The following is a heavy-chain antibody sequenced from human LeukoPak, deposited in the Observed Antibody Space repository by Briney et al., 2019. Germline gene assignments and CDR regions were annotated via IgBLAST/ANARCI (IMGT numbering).Heavy chain of an antibody. D-gene: IGHD3-22*01. CDR1: GYTFTGYY. V-gene: IGHV1-2*02. CDR3: AREAAGYYDSSAYLFD. J-gene: IGHJ4*02. Sequence: ASVKVSCKASGYTFTGYYMHWVRQAPGQGLEWMGWINPNSGGTNYAQKFQGRVTMTRDTSISTVYMELSRLRSDDTAVYYFAREAAGYYDSSAYLFDWGQGTLVTVSS. CDR2: INPNSGGT.